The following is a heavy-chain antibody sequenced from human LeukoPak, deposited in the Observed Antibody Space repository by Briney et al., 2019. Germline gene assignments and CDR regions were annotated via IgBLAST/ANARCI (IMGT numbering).Heavy chain of an antibody. J-gene: IGHJ4*02. Sequence: GGSLRLSCAASGFTFSSYWMSWVRQAPGKGLEWVANIKQDGSEKYYVDSVKGRFTISRDNAKNSLYLQMNSLRAEDTAVYYCARGRYSSSWRPFDYWGQGTLVTVSS. CDR1: GFTFSSYW. CDR3: ARGRYSSSWRPFDY. V-gene: IGHV3-7*01. CDR2: IKQDGSEK. D-gene: IGHD6-13*01.